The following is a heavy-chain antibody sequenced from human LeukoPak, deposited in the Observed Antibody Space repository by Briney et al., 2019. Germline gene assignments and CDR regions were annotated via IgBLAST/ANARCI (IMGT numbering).Heavy chain of an antibody. D-gene: IGHD3-9*01. J-gene: IGHJ4*02. Sequence: SSETLTLTCAVYGGSFSGYYWSWIRQPPGKGLEWIGEINHSGSTNYNPSLKSRVTISVDTSKNQFSLKLSSVTAADTAVHYCATVLLRYFDNWGQGTLVTVSS. V-gene: IGHV4-34*01. CDR2: INHSGST. CDR1: GGSFSGYY. CDR3: ATVLLRYFDN.